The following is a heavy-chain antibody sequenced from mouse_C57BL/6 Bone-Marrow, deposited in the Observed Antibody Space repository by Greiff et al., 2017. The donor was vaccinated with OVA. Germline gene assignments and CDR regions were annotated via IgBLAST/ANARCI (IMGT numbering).Heavy chain of an antibody. CDR3: ARRAYYSNYEGCAY. CDR2: IYPRSGNT. Sequence: QVQLQQSGAELARPGASVKLSCKASGYTFTSYGISWVKQRTGQGLEWIGEIYPRSGNTYYNEKFKGKATLTADKSSSTAYMELRSLTSEDSAVYFCARRAYYSNYEGCAYWGQGTLVTVSA. J-gene: IGHJ3*01. CDR1: GYTFTSYG. D-gene: IGHD2-5*01. V-gene: IGHV1-81*01.